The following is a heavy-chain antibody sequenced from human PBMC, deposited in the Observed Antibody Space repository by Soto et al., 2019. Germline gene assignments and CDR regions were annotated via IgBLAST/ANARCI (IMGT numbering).Heavy chain of an antibody. CDR2: ISHDGINK. J-gene: IGHJ5*02. D-gene: IGHD6-19*01. CDR1: GFSFSSYA. V-gene: IGHV3-30-3*01. CDR3: ARDMYSSDYFVKWFEP. Sequence: QVRLVESGGGVVQPGRSLRLSCTASGFSFSSYAMYWFRQPPGKGLEWVAVISHDGINKHYADSVKGRVTVSRDNSNHSLDLQLNSPRGEDTAMYYCARDMYSSDYFVKWFEPWGQGTLVTVSS.